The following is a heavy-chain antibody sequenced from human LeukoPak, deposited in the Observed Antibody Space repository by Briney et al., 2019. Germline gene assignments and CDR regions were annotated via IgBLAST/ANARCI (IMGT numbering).Heavy chain of an antibody. CDR2: INHSGST. V-gene: IGHV4-34*01. Sequence: SETLSLACAVYGGSSSAYYYFWIRQPPGKGLEWIGEINHSGSTNYNPSLKSRVTISVDTSTNQFSLGLSSVTAADTAVYYCARGLGTMVVVWGQGTLVTVSS. J-gene: IGHJ4*02. D-gene: IGHD3-22*01. CDR3: ARGLGTMVVV. CDR1: GGSSSAYY.